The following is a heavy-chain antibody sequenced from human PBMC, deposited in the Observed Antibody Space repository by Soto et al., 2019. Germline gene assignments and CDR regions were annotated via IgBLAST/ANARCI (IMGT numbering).Heavy chain of an antibody. CDR2: ISGSGGTT. D-gene: IGHD2-15*01. J-gene: IGHJ4*02. CDR3: ARLYGGTYSACDH. CDR1: GFTFSSYA. V-gene: IGHV3-23*01. Sequence: EVQLLEPGGGLVQPGGSLRLSCVASGFTFSSYAMTWVRQAPEKGLEWVSVISGSGGTTYYAGSVKGRFTISRDNSKNTLYLQMNSLRVEDTAVYYCARLYGGTYSACDHWGQGTLVTISS.